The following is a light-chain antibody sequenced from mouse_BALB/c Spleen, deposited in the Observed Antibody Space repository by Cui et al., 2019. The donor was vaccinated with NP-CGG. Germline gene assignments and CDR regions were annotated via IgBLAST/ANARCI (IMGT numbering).Light chain of an antibody. J-gene: IGLJ1*01. V-gene: IGLV1*01. CDR1: TGTVTTSNY. CDR3: ALWYSNHWV. Sequence: QAAVTQESELTTSPGETVTLTCRSSTGTVTTSNYANWVQEKPDHLFTGLIGGTNNRAPGVPARFSGSLIGDKAALTIIGAQTEDEAIYFCALWYSNHWVFGGGTKLTVL. CDR2: GTN.